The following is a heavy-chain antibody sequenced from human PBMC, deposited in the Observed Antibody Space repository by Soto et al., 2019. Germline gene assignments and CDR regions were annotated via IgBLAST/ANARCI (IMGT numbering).Heavy chain of an antibody. CDR2: ISYDGSNK. CDR3: AAGFSADP. CDR1: GFTFSSYG. J-gene: IGHJ5*02. V-gene: IGHV3-30*03. Sequence: GGSLRLSCAASGFTFSSYGMHWARQAPGKGLEWVAVISYDGSNKYYADSVKGRFTISRDNSKNTLYLQMNSLRAEDTAVYYCAAGFSADPWGQGTLVTVSS. D-gene: IGHD3-10*01.